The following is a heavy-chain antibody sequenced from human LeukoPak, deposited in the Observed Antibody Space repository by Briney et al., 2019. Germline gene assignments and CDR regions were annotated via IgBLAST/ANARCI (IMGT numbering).Heavy chain of an antibody. CDR1: GFTFSSYG. D-gene: IGHD6-13*01. J-gene: IGHJ5*02. V-gene: IGHV3-30*02. CDR3: AKGGSTLTWFDP. CDR2: IRYDGSNK. Sequence: PGGSLRLSCAASGFTFSSYGMHWVRQAPGKGLEWVAFIRYDGSNKYYADSVKGRFTISRDNSKNTLYLQMNSLRAEDTAVYYCAKGGSTLTWFDPWGQGTLVTVSS.